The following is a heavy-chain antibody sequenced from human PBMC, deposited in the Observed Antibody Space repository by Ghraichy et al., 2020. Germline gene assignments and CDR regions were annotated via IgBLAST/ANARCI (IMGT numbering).Heavy chain of an antibody. CDR1: GFTLSIYG. D-gene: IGHD4-11*01. CDR3: AKTAYSNSPHSWFDP. V-gene: IGHV3-30*18. Sequence: GGSLRLSCAASGFTLSIYGMHWVRQAPGKGLEWVALISYDGSNKYYADSVKGRFTISRDSSKNTLYLQMNSLRAEDTAVYYCAKTAYSNSPHSWFDPWGQGTLVTVSS. J-gene: IGHJ5*02. CDR2: ISYDGSNK.